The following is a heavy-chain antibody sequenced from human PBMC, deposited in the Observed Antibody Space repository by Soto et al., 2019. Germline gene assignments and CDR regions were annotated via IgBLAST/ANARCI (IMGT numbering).Heavy chain of an antibody. J-gene: IGHJ4*02. CDR3: ARLSRITFIVD. CDR2: IDPKTGTSGTS. D-gene: IGHD3-16*02. V-gene: IGHV1-46*04. CDR1: GYTFAHYY. Sequence: QVQLVQSGAEVKSPGTSVTLSCQTSGYTFAHYYIHWVRQAPGQCLEYIGIIDPKTGTSGTSTSPQSVQGRLPITSDASTSTVYMELNNLRSEDTAIYYCARLSRITFIVDWGQGTLVTVSS.